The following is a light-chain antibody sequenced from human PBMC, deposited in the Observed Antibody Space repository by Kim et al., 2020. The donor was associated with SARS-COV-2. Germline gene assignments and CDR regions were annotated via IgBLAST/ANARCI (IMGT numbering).Light chain of an antibody. Sequence: QSVLTQPPSAYGTPGQRVTISCSGSSSNIGSDYVYWYQQLPGTAPKLFIYRNSQRPSGVPDRFSGSKSGTSTSLAISGLRFEDEAEYYCAVWDESLSGWLFGGGTQLTVL. V-gene: IGLV1-47*01. J-gene: IGLJ3*02. CDR3: AVWDESLSGWL. CDR2: RNS. CDR1: SSNIGSDY.